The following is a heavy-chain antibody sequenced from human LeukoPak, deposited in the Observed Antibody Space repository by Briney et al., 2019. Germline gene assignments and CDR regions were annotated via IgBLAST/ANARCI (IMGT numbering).Heavy chain of an antibody. J-gene: IGHJ4*02. CDR1: GFTFSSYG. CDR3: AKESKQWLPRLYYFDY. Sequence: GRSLRLSCAASGFTFSSYGMHWVRQAPGKGLEWVAVISYDGSNKYYADSVKGRFTISRDNSKHTLYLQMNSLRAEDTAVYYCAKESKQWLPRLYYFDYWGQGALVTVSS. CDR2: ISYDGSNK. V-gene: IGHV3-30*18. D-gene: IGHD6-19*01.